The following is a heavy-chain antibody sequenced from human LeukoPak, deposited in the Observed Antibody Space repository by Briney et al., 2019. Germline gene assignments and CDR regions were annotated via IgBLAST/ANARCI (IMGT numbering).Heavy chain of an antibody. V-gene: IGHV1-2*06. CDR2: INPNSGGT. CDR3: ARLGYSGYEIDY. CDR1: GGTFSSYA. Sequence: ASVKVSCKASGGTFSSYAISWVRQAPGQGLEWMGRINPNSGGTNYAQKFQGRVTMTRDTSISTAYMELSRLRSDDTAVYYCARLGYSGYEIDYWGQGTLVTVSS. D-gene: IGHD5-12*01. J-gene: IGHJ4*02.